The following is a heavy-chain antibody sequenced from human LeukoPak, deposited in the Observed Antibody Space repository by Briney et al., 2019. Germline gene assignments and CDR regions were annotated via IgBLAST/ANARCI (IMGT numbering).Heavy chain of an antibody. V-gene: IGHV3-48*03. CDR3: ARLLYYDTSGYSF. J-gene: IGHJ4*02. Sequence: HTGGSLRLSCAASGFTFSNYEMNWVRQAPGKGLEWVSYISSSDGTVYYADSVKGRFTISRDNAKNSLYLQMNSLRAEDTAVYYCARLLYYDTSGYSFWGQGTLVTVSS. D-gene: IGHD3-22*01. CDR2: ISSSDGTV. CDR1: GFTFSNYE.